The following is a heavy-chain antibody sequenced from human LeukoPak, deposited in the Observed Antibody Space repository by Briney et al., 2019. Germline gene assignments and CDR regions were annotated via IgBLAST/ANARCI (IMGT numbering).Heavy chain of an antibody. V-gene: IGHV3-21*01. Sequence: PGESLRLSCAASGFAFNTYSMNWVRQAPGKGLEWVSFIFSSSTYIYYTDSVKGRFTISRDNAKNSLYLQMNSLRAEDTAVYYCARDSRQMRAFDIWGQGTMVTVSS. CDR1: GFAFNTYS. CDR2: IFSSSTYI. CDR3: ARDSRQMRAFDI. J-gene: IGHJ3*02.